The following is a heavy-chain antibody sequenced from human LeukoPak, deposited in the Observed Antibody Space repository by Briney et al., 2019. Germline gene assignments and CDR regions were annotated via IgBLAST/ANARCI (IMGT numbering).Heavy chain of an antibody. CDR3: TRVSLSGTSMRDY. D-gene: IGHD1-20*01. CDR1: GYTLTSYG. V-gene: IGHV1-18*01. Sequence: ASVKVSCKASGYTLTSYGISWVRQAPGQGLEWMGWINTYNGITDYAQKFQGRINMTTDTSTNTAYMDLRSLRPDDTAMYYCTRVSLSGTSMRDYWGQGALVTVSS. J-gene: IGHJ4*02. CDR2: INTYNGIT.